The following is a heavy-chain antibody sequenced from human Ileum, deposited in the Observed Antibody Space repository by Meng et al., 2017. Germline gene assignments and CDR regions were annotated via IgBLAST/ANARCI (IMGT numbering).Heavy chain of an antibody. CDR1: GFTVSGNY. J-gene: IGHJ4*02. D-gene: IGHD6-19*01. CDR2: IYSGGRT. V-gene: IGHV3-66*04. Sequence: QLVESGGGLVQPGGSLRLSCTASGFTVSGNYMIWVRQAPGKGLEWVSLIYSGGRTHYADSVKGRFTISRDNSKNTLYLQMHSLTDEDTAIYYCARPPASGWDVVWGQGTLVTVSS. CDR3: ARPPASGWDVV.